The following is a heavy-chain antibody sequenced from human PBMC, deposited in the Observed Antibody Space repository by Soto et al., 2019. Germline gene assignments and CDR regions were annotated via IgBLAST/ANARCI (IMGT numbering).Heavy chain of an antibody. CDR2: IFLNDEK. V-gene: IGHV2-26*01. CDR3: ARILFGRSVAGGYFYMDV. Sequence: HVTLKESGPVLVKPTETLTLTCTVSGFSLSNVKVGVSWIRQPPGKALEWLAHIFLNDEKSYRTSLKIRLSISEDTSKSQVVLTMTNVDPVDTATYYCARILFGRSVAGGYFYMDVWGKGTTVTVSS. J-gene: IGHJ6*03. D-gene: IGHD6-19*01. CDR1: GFSLSNVKVG.